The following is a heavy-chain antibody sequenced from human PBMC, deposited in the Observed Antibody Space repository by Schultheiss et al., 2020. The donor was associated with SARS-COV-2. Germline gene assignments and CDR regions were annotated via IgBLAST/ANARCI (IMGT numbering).Heavy chain of an antibody. D-gene: IGHD5-18*01. CDR2: INHSGST. V-gene: IGHV4-34*01. CDR3: ARVDVDTAMVCDY. CDR1: GFTVSSNY. Sequence: GSLRLSCAGSGFTVSSNYMSWVRQPPGKGLEWIGEINHSGSTNYNPSLKSRVTISVDTSKNQFSLKLSSVTAADTAVYYCARVDVDTAMVCDYWGQGTLVTVSS. J-gene: IGHJ4*02.